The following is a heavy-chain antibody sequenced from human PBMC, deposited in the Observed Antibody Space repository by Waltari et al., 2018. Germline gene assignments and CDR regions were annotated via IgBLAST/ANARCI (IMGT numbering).Heavy chain of an antibody. V-gene: IGHV1-18*01. D-gene: IGHD6-19*01. Sequence: QVQLVQSGAEVKKPGASVKVSCKASGYTFTNYGLSWVRQAPGQGLEWMAWIRHYNGNTQCSHEFQGRVTLTTDTSTSTVYMELRNLRSDDTALYSCAREGSSGWFFYWGQGTLVTVSS. CDR3: AREGSSGWFFY. CDR2: IRHYNGNT. J-gene: IGHJ4*02. CDR1: GYTFTNYG.